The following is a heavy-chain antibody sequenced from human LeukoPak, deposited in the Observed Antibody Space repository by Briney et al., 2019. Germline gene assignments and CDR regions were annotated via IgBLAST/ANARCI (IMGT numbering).Heavy chain of an antibody. J-gene: IGHJ4*02. Sequence: ASVKVSCKASGYSFTSNYIHWVRQAPGQGLEWMGMIYPRDGSTSYALKFQGRVTVTRDTSTSTVHMELSGLRSEDTAVYYCARDQEAFGYWGQGTLVTVSS. CDR3: ARDQEAFGY. CDR2: IYPRDGST. V-gene: IGHV1-46*01. CDR1: GYSFTSNY.